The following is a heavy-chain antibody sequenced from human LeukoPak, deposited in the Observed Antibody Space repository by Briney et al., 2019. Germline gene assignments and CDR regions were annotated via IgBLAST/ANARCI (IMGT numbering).Heavy chain of an antibody. V-gene: IGHV3-20*04. CDR3: ARVQWLHALHMDV. CDR1: GFTFDDYG. J-gene: IGHJ6*03. Sequence: GGSLRLSCAASGFTFDDYGMSWVRQAAGKGLEWVSGINWNGGSTGYADSVKGRFTISRDNAKNSLYLQMNSLRAEDTALYYCARVQWLHALHMDVWGKGTTVTVSS. CDR2: INWNGGST. D-gene: IGHD5-12*01.